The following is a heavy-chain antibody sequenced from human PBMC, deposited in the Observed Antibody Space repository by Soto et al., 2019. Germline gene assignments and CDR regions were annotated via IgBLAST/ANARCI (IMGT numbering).Heavy chain of an antibody. D-gene: IGHD1-1*01. Sequence: PGGSLRLSCAASGFTFSSFAMSWVRQAPGKGLEWVSGTSGSGGSTYYADSVKGRFTISSDNSKNTLFLQMDSLRVDDTAVYYCAKTVRYYYCMDVWGKGTTVTVSS. CDR3: AKTVRYYYCMDV. J-gene: IGHJ6*03. V-gene: IGHV3-23*01. CDR2: TSGSGGST. CDR1: GFTFSSFA.